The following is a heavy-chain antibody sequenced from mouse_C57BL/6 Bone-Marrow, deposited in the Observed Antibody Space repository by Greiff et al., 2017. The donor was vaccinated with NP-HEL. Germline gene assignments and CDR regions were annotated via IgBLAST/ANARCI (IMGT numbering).Heavy chain of an antibody. D-gene: IGHD4-1*01. CDR3: TTKLCYAMDD. Sequence: EVQLQQPGAELVRPGASVKLSCTASGFTFTDDYMHWVKQRPEQGLEWIGWIDPANGDTEYASKFQGKATITADTSSNTAYLQLSSLTSEDTAVYYCTTKLCYAMDDWGQGTSVTVSS. V-gene: IGHV14-4*01. J-gene: IGHJ4*01. CDR2: IDPANGDT. CDR1: GFTFTDDY.